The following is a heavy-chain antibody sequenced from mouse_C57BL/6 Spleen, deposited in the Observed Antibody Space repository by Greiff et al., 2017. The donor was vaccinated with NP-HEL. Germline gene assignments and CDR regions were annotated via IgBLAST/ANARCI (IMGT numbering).Heavy chain of an antibody. CDR1: GYTFTSYW. CDR2: IDPSDSYT. V-gene: IGHV1-50*01. Sequence: QVQLQQPGAELVKPGASVKLSCKASGYTFTSYWMQWVKQRPGQGLEWIGEIDPSDSYTNYNQKFKGKATLTVDTSSSTAYMQLSSLTSEDSAVYDCATARGGYYFDYWGQGTTLTVSS. J-gene: IGHJ2*01. CDR3: ATARGGYYFDY.